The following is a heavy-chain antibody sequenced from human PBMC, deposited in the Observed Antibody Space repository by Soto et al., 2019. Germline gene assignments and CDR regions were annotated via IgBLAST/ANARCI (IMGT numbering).Heavy chain of an antibody. CDR1: GYTLTELS. CDR2: FDPEDGET. Sequence: GASVKVSCKVSGYTLTELSMHWVRQAPGKGLEWMGGFDPEDGETIYAQKFQGRVTMTEDTSTDTAYMELSSLRSEDTAVYYCATDRRATVVTHDAFDIWGQGTMVTVSS. V-gene: IGHV1-24*01. D-gene: IGHD4-17*01. J-gene: IGHJ3*02. CDR3: ATDRRATVVTHDAFDI.